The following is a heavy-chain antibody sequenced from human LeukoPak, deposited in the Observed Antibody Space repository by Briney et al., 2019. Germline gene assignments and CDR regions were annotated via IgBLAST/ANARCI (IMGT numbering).Heavy chain of an antibody. J-gene: IGHJ4*02. CDR3: ARAPLIVGATTLDY. V-gene: IGHV4-34*01. D-gene: IGHD1-26*01. CDR1: GGSFSGYY. Sequence: PSETLSLTCAVYGGSFSGYYWSWIRQPPGKGLEWIGEINHCGSTNYNPSLKSRVTISVDTSKNQFSLKLSSVTAADTAVYYCARAPLIVGATTLDYWGQGTLVTVSS. CDR2: INHCGST.